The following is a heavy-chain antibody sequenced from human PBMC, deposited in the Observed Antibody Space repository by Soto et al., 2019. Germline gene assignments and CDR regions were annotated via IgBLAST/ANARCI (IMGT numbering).Heavy chain of an antibody. CDR2: IYYSGSN. V-gene: IGHV4-31*03. Sequence: QVQLQESGPGLVKPSQTLSLTCTVSGGSISSGGYYWSWIRQHPGKGLEWIGYIYYSGSNYYNPSLKSRVTISVDTAKNQFSLKLSSVTAADTAVYYCARGRGIVATINRSLLFDYWGQGTLVTVSS. CDR1: GGSISSGGYY. J-gene: IGHJ4*02. D-gene: IGHD5-12*01. CDR3: ARGRGIVATINRSLLFDY.